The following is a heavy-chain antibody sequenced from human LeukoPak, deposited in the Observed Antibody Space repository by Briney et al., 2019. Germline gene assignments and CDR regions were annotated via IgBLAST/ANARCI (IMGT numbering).Heavy chain of an antibody. J-gene: IGHJ6*02. V-gene: IGHV1-2*06. CDR3: AREGRLGIAVAGTPYYYYGMDV. Sequence: ASVKVSCKASGYTFTGYYMHWVRQAPGQGLEWMGRINPNSGGTNYAQKFQGRVTMTRDTSISTAYMELSSLRSEDTAVYYCAREGRLGIAVAGTPYYYYGMDVWGQGTTVTVSS. CDR2: INPNSGGT. CDR1: GYTFTGYY. D-gene: IGHD6-19*01.